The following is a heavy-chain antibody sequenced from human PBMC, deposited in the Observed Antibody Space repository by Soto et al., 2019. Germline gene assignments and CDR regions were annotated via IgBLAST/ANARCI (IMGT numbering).Heavy chain of an antibody. J-gene: IGHJ3*02. Sequence: QVQLVQSGAEVKKPGASVKVSCKASGYTFTSYYMHWVRQAPGQGLEWMGIINPSGGSTSYAQKLKGRVTMTRDTSTSTVYMELSSLRSEDTAVYYCARAERYYYDSSGYYLEVSDDFDIWGQGTMVTVSS. D-gene: IGHD3-22*01. V-gene: IGHV1-46*01. CDR2: INPSGGST. CDR3: ARAERYYYDSSGYYLEVSDDFDI. CDR1: GYTFTSYY.